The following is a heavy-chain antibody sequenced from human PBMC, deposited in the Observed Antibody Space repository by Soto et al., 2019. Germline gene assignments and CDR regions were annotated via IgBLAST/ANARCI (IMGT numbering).Heavy chain of an antibody. CDR2: IYSGGNT. V-gene: IGHV3-53*04. D-gene: IGHD3-10*01. CDR3: ARVGDYGSGSYFGY. CDR1: GFTVSSNY. J-gene: IGHJ4*02. Sequence: EVQLVESGGGLVQPGGSLRLSCAASGFTVSSNYMSWVRQAPGKGLEWVSVIYSGGNTYYADSVKGRFTISRHNSKNPLYLQMNSLRAEDTGVYYCARVGDYGSGSYFGYWGQGTLVTVSS.